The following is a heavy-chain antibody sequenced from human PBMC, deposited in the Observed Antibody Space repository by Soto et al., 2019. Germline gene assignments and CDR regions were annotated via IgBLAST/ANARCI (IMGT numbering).Heavy chain of an antibody. D-gene: IGHD2-15*01. J-gene: IGHJ5*02. Sequence: QVQLQESGPGLVKPSQTLSLTCTVSGGSISSGGYYWSWIRQHPGKGLEWIGYIYYSGSTYYNPSLKSRVTISVDTSKNQGALKRSSVTAADTAGYYGARGEEPRVGAATRFDPWGQGTLVTVSS. CDR1: GGSISSGGYY. CDR3: ARGEEPRVGAATRFDP. CDR2: IYYSGST. V-gene: IGHV4-31*03.